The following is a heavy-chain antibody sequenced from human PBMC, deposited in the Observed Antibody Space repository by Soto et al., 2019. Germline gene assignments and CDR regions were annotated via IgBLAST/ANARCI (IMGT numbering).Heavy chain of an antibody. CDR1: GFTVSNNY. CDR2: IHSGGNT. V-gene: IGHV3-66*01. D-gene: IGHD3-10*01. J-gene: IGHJ4*02. Sequence: EVQLVVSGGGLVQPGGALRLSCAASGFTVSNNYISWVRQAPGKGLEWVSVIHSGGNTYYADSVKGRFTISRDNSKNTLYLQMNSLRVEDTAVYYCARGGGGAPVDHWGQGTLVTVSS. CDR3: ARGGGGAPVDH.